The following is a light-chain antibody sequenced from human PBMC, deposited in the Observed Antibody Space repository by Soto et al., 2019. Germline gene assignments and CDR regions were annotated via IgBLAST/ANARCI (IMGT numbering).Light chain of an antibody. Sequence: QSALNQPASVSGSPGQAITISCTGTSSDVGSYNLVSWYQQHPGKAPKLMIYEVSKRPSGVSNRFSGSKSGNTAALTISGLQAEDEADYYCCSYAGSSTFYVFGPGTKLHVL. J-gene: IGLJ1*01. CDR1: SSDVGSYNL. CDR2: EVS. CDR3: CSYAGSSTFYV. V-gene: IGLV2-23*02.